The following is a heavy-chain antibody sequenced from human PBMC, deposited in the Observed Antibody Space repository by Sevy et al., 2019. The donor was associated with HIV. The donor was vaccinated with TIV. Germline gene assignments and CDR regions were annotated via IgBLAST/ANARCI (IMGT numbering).Heavy chain of an antibody. J-gene: IGHJ6*02. CDR1: GYTFTSYG. Sequence: ASVKVSCKASGYTFTSYGISWVRQAPGQGLEWMGWISAYNGNTNYAQKLQGRVTMTTDTSTSTAYMELRGLRSDDTAVYYCARELLGYCSGGSCQEGDYYYYGMDVWGQGTTVTVSS. CDR3: ARELLGYCSGGSCQEGDYYYYGMDV. V-gene: IGHV1-18*01. CDR2: ISAYNGNT. D-gene: IGHD2-15*01.